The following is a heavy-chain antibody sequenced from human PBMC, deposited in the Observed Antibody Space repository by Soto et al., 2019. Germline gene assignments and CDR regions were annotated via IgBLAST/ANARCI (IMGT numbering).Heavy chain of an antibody. CDR1: GGSVSSGGNY. J-gene: IGHJ4*02. D-gene: IGHD6-6*01. CDR3: ARGLSSPSAAGV. CDR2: VHATGTT. V-gene: IGHV4-39*01. Sequence: QLQLQESGPGLVKPSETLSLTCAVSGGSVSSGGNYWGWIRQSPGKGLEWIGSVHATGTTHYNPSLTCRVTISVDTSKNQSSLTVNSVTAADPAVYYCARGLSSPSAAGVWGQGTLVTVSS.